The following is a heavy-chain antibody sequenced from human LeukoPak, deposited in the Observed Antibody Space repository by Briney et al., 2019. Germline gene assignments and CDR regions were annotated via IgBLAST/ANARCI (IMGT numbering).Heavy chain of an antibody. Sequence: GESLKISCQASGYSFTSQWIGWVRQMPGKGLEWMGIIYPDDSDTRYSPSFQGQVTISADKSIGTAYLQWSSLKASDSAMYYCARHGKYYSGSHYFDFWGQGTLITVSS. J-gene: IGHJ4*02. V-gene: IGHV5-51*01. D-gene: IGHD6-19*01. CDR2: IYPDDSDT. CDR3: ARHGKYYSGSHYFDF. CDR1: GYSFTSQW.